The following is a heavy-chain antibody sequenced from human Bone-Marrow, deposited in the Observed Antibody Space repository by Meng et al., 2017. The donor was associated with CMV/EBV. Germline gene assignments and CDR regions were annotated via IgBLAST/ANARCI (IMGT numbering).Heavy chain of an antibody. V-gene: IGHV3-30*02. D-gene: IGHD6-6*01. CDR2: IRYDGSNK. CDR3: ARGGSRSIAAPQVRPELYGMDV. CDR1: GFTFSSYG. Sequence: GGSLRLSCAASGFTFSSYGMHWVRQAPGKGLEWVAFIRYDGSNKYYPGSVKGRFTISRENAKNSLYLQMNSLRAGDTAVYYCARGGSRSIAAPQVRPELYGMDVWGQGTTVTVSS. J-gene: IGHJ6*02.